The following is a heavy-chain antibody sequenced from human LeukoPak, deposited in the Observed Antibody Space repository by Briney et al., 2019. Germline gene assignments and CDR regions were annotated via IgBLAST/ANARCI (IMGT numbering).Heavy chain of an antibody. CDR3: AREWFVVVVPAAINYFDS. CDR2: IIPVYGTT. V-gene: IGHV1-69*05. Sequence: SVKVSCKASGDTFNNCAVSWVRQAPGQGLEWMGRIIPVYGTTNYSQKFQGRVTITTDKSTGTAYMELSSLRREDTAVYYCAREWFVVVVPAAINYFDSWGQGTLVTVSS. D-gene: IGHD2-2*01. CDR1: GDTFNNCA. J-gene: IGHJ4*02.